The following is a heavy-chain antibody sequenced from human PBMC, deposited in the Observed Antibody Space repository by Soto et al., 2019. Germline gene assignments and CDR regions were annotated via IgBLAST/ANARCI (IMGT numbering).Heavy chain of an antibody. D-gene: IGHD4-17*01. CDR1: GFTFSSYV. J-gene: IGHJ2*01. CDR2: ISYEGSTK. CDR3: AKDGGFDYGFWYFDV. Sequence: QVQLVESGGGVVQPRRSLRLSCAASGFTFSSYVMHWVRQAPGKGLEWVAVISYEGSTKYYADSVKGRFTISRDNPKNTLYLQMDSLRADDTAVYYCAKDGGFDYGFWYFDVWGRGTLVTVSS. V-gene: IGHV3-30-3*01.